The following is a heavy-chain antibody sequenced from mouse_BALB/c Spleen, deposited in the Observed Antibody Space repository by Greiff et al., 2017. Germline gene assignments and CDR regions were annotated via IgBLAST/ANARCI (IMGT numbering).Heavy chain of an antibody. Sequence: VQLQQPGAELVKPGASVKLSCKASGYTFTSYWMHWVKQRPGQGLEWIGEIDPSDSYTNYNQKFKGKATLTVDKSSSTAYKQLSSLTSEDSAVYYCALLRRGYAMDYWGQGTSVTVSS. V-gene: IGHV1-69*02. CDR1: GYTFTSYW. D-gene: IGHD2-12*01. CDR2: IDPSDSYT. CDR3: ALLRRGYAMDY. J-gene: IGHJ4*01.